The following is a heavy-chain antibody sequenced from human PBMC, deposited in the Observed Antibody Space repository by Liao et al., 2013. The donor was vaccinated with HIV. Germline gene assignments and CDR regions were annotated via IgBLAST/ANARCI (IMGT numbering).Heavy chain of an antibody. CDR2: INYSGIT. V-gene: IGHV4-59*12. J-gene: IGHJ6*03. Sequence: QVQLQESGSGLVKPSETLSLTCTVSRGSISSYYWTWIRQSPGKGLEWIGEINYSGITKNNPSLKGRVTTSVDTSKSQFSLKLSSVTAADTAVYYCARGRPARAYYQYYYIDVWGERDHGHR. CDR1: RGSISSYY. CDR3: ARGRPARAYYQYYYIDV. D-gene: IGHD2-2*01.